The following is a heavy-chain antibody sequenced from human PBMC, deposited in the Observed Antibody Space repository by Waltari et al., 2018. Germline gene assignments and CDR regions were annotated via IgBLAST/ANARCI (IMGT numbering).Heavy chain of an antibody. CDR3: TTDYSAKAY. Sequence: EVQLVESGGGLVKPGGSLRLSCTASGLIFNKAWMTWVRQAPGKGPEWVGRIKSKTDGGTTDYTASVKGRFTLSRDDSKNALYLQMNSLKTEDTAVYYCTTDYSAKAYWGRGTLVTVSS. V-gene: IGHV3-15*01. CDR2: IKSKTDGGTT. CDR1: GLIFNKAW. D-gene: IGHD2-15*01. J-gene: IGHJ4*02.